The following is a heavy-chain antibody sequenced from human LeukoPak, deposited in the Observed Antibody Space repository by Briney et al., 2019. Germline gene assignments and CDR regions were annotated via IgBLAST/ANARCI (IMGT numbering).Heavy chain of an antibody. J-gene: IGHJ4*02. CDR3: ARERGYGSGSYYNSRFDY. D-gene: IGHD3-10*01. V-gene: IGHV3-30*02. CDR1: GFTFSSYG. Sequence: PGGSLRLSCAASGFTFSSYGMHWVRQAPGKGLEWVAFIRYDGSKKYYADSVKGRFTISRDNAKNSLYLQMNSLRAEDTAVYYCARERGYGSGSYYNSRFDYWGQGTLVTVSS. CDR2: IRYDGSKK.